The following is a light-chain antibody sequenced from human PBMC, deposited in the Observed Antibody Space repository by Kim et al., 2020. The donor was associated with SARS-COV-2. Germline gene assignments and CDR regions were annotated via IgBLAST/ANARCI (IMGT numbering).Light chain of an antibody. Sequence: VSPGERASLSCRASQSVSSNLAWYQQKPGQAPRLLIYGASTRATGIPARFSGSGSGTEFTLTISSLQSEDFAVYYCQQYNNWLWTFGQGTKVDIK. CDR2: GAS. J-gene: IGKJ1*01. V-gene: IGKV3-15*01. CDR1: QSVSSN. CDR3: QQYNNWLWT.